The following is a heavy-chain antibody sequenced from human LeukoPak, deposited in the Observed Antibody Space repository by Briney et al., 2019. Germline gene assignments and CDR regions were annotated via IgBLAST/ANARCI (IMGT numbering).Heavy chain of an antibody. CDR3: AREVSSADYYHYYGMDV. CDR1: GGSIIRSDYY. V-gene: IGHV4-39*01. Sequence: PSETLSLTCTVSGGSIIRSDYYWGWIRQPPGKGLEWIGSIYYSGSTYYNPSLKSRVTISVDTSKNQFSLQLNSVTAADTAIYYCAREVSSADYYHYYGMDVRGQGTSVTVSS. J-gene: IGHJ6*02. CDR2: IYYSGST. D-gene: IGHD2-2*01.